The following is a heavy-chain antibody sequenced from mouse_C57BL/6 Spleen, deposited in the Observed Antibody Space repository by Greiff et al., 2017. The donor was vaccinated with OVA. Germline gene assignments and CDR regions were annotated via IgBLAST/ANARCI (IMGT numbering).Heavy chain of an antibody. D-gene: IGHD1-1*01. CDR2: IDPSDSYT. CDR1: GYTFTSYW. CDR3: ARRGYYYGSRYFDV. Sequence: VQLQQPGAELVKPGASVKMSCKASGYTFTSYWMHWVKQRPGQGLEWIGEIDPSDSYTNYNQKFKGKSTLTVDKSSSTAYMQLSSLTSEDSAVYYCARRGYYYGSRYFDVWGTGTTVTVSS. V-gene: IGHV1-69*01. J-gene: IGHJ1*03.